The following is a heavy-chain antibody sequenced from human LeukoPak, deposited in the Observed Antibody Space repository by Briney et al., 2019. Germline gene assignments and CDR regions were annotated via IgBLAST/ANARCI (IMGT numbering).Heavy chain of an antibody. Sequence: GGSLRLSCAASGFTFSSYAMHWVRQAPGKGLEWVAVISYDGSNKYYADSVKGRFTISRDNSKNTLYLQMNSRRAEDTAVYYCARDLSSRFIYYYGMDVWGQGTTVTVSS. CDR3: ARDLSSRFIYYYGMDV. D-gene: IGHD2-2*01. CDR1: GFTFSSYA. CDR2: ISYDGSNK. V-gene: IGHV3-30-3*01. J-gene: IGHJ6*02.